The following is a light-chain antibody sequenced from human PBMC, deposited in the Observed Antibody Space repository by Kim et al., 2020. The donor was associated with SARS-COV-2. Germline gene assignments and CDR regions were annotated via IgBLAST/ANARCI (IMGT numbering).Light chain of an antibody. CDR2: EDN. CDR1: SGSIASNY. CDR3: QSYDSSNWV. V-gene: IGLV6-57*03. Sequence: GKPVTISCTRSSGSIASNYVQWYQQRPASAPTTVIYEDNQRPSGVPDRFSGSIDSSSNSASLTISGLKTEDEADYYCQSYDSSNWVFGGGTQLTVL. J-gene: IGLJ3*02.